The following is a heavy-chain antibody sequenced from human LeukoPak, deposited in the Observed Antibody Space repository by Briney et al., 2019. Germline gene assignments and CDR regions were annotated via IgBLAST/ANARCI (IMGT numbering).Heavy chain of an antibody. CDR1: GFTFSSYG. Sequence: GGSLRLSCAASGFTFSSYGMHWVRQAPGKGLEWVAVISYDGGNKYYADSVKGRFTISRDNSKNTLYLQMNSLRAEDTAVYYCARDNSVRDEAWWFNPWGQGTLVTVSS. J-gene: IGHJ5*02. V-gene: IGHV3-30*03. D-gene: IGHD5-24*01. CDR3: ARDNSVRDEAWWFNP. CDR2: ISYDGGNK.